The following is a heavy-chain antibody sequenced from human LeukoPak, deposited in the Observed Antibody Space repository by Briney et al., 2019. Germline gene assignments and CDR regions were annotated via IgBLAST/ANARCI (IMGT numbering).Heavy chain of an antibody. CDR2: IDASGGST. J-gene: IGHJ5*02. V-gene: IGHV3-23*01. D-gene: IGHD6-19*01. CDR3: AKGSGSGWYGWFAP. Sequence: GGSLRLSCAASGFTFSSYAMSWVRQAPGKGLEWVSSIDASGGSTYYADSVKGRFTISRDNSKNTFYLQMNSLRSDDTAVYYCAKGSGSGWYGWFAPWGQGTLVTVSS. CDR1: GFTFSSYA.